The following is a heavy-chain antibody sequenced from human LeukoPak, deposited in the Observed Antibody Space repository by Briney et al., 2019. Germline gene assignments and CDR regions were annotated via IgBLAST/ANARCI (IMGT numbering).Heavy chain of an antibody. CDR3: ARLRPSIGAAGTFDY. CDR1: GGSISSYY. Sequence: KPSETLSLTCTFSGGSISSYYWSWIRQPPGKELEWIGYIYYTGSTKYNASLKSRVTISVDTSKNQFSLKVSSVTAADTAVYYCARLRPSIGAAGTFDYWGQGTLVTVSS. J-gene: IGHJ4*02. D-gene: IGHD6-13*01. V-gene: IGHV4-59*08. CDR2: IYYTGST.